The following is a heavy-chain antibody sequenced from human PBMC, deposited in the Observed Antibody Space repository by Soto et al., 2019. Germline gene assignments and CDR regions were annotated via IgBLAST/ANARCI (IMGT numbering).Heavy chain of an antibody. CDR1: GFTFSSYG. D-gene: IGHD2-8*01. V-gene: IGHV3-30*18. CDR3: AKEHGRYCTNGVCYDFDY. J-gene: IGHJ4*02. CDR2: ISYDGSNK. Sequence: PGGSLRLACAASGFTFSSYGMHWVRQAPGKGLEWVAVISYDGSNKYYADSVKGRFTISRDNSKNTLYLQMNSLRAEDTAVYYCAKEHGRYCTNGVCYDFDYWGQGTLVTVSS.